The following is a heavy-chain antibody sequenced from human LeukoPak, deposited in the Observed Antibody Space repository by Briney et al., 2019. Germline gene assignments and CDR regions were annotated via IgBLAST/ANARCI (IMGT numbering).Heavy chain of an antibody. Sequence: GGSLRLSCAAYGITFNLSWMDWVRQDGGKGREWVANMDPNGSQKRDVDSVKSRFTISKDNHGTSRYLDMYSLRAEGAAMDFCAIWTSGNYWGQGTLGTVSS. D-gene: IGHD1-1*01. CDR3: AIWTSGNY. V-gene: IGHV3-7*01. CDR2: MDPNGSQK. CDR1: GITFNLSW. J-gene: IGHJ4*02.